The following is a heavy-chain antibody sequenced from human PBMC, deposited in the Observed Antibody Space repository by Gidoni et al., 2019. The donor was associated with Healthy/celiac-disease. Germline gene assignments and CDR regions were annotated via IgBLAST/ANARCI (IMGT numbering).Heavy chain of an antibody. V-gene: IGHV3-30-3*01. CDR3: ARDRNLWYFDL. CDR1: GFTFSSYA. CDR2: ISYDGSNK. Sequence: QVQLVESGGGVVQPGRSLRLSCAASGFTFSSYAMHWVRQAPGKGLKWVAVISYDGSNKSYADSVKGRFTISRDNSKNTLYLQMNSLRAEDTAVYYCARDRNLWYFDLWGRGTLVTVSS. J-gene: IGHJ2*01.